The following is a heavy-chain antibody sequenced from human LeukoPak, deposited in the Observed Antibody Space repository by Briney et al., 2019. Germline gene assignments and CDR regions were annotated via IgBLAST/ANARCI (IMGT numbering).Heavy chain of an antibody. J-gene: IGHJ5*01. V-gene: IGHV4-59*01. CDR2: IYYSGST. CDR3: ARGPYGSWISNLFVS. D-gene: IGHD3-10*01. Sequence: SETLSLTCSVSSYSISGYSWSWIRQPPKKGLEWIGYIYYSGSTNYNPSLESRVTISVDPTKNQFSLRLTSVTTADTAMYYCARGPYGSWISNLFVSWGRGTLVIVSS. CDR1: SYSISGYS.